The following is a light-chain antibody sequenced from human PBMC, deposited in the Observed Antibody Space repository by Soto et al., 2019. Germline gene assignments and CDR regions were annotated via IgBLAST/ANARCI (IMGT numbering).Light chain of an antibody. CDR2: GAS. Sequence: EIVLTQSPGTLSLSPGERATLSCRASQSISSSYLAWYQQKPGQAPRLLIYGASSRATGIPDRFSGSGSGTDFTLIISRLEPEEFAVYYCQQYGSSLTCGGGTKVEIK. V-gene: IGKV3-20*01. CDR3: QQYGSSLT. CDR1: QSISSSY. J-gene: IGKJ4*01.